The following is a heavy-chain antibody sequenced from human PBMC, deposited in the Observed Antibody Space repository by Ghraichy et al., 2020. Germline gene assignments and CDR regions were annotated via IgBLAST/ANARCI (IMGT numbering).Heavy chain of an antibody. V-gene: IGHV3-9*01. CDR2: LSWRSGSI. D-gene: IGHD5-12*01. Sequence: GGSLRLSCAASGFTFDDYGMHWVRQAPGKGLEWVSGLSWRSGSIGYADSVKGRFTISRDNAKNSLYLQMNSLRAEDTALYYCAKGSGYDVQYSFDYWGQGTLVTVSS. CDR3: AKGSGYDVQYSFDY. J-gene: IGHJ4*02. CDR1: GFTFDDYG.